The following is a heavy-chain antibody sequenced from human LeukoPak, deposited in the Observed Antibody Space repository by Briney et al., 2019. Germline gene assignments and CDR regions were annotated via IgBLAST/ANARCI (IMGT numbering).Heavy chain of an antibody. Sequence: GGSLRLSCAAPGFTFSSYIMNWVRQAPGKGLEWVSSISSSSSYIYYADSVKGRFTTSRDNAKNSLYLQMNSLRAEDTAVYYCARDPTWTDAFDIWGQGTMVTVSS. CDR3: ARDPTWTDAFDI. V-gene: IGHV3-21*01. D-gene: IGHD1-1*01. CDR1: GFTFSSYI. CDR2: ISSSSSYI. J-gene: IGHJ3*02.